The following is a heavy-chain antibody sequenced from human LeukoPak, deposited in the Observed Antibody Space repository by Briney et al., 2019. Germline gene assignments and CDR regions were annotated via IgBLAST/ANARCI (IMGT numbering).Heavy chain of an antibody. V-gene: IGHV1-18*01. Sequence: GASVKVSCKASGYTFTSYGITWVRQAPGLGLEWMGWINPYNDYTNYAQKLQGRVTMTTDTSTSTAYMELRSLRSDDTAVYYCARDRERVVATMGYYWGQGTLVTVSS. CDR3: ARDRERVVATMGYY. D-gene: IGHD5-12*01. J-gene: IGHJ4*02. CDR2: INPYNDYT. CDR1: GYTFTSYG.